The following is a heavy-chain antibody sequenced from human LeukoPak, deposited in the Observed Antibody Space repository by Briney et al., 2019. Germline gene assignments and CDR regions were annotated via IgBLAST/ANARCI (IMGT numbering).Heavy chain of an antibody. J-gene: IGHJ1*01. D-gene: IGHD6-19*01. Sequence: PSETLSLTCTVSGGSISRSSYYWGWIRQPPGKGLEWLGCIYYSGSTYYNPSLKSRVTISVDTSKNQFSLKLSSVTAADTAVYYCATQDSSGPPEAYFQHWGQGTLVTVSS. V-gene: IGHV4-39*01. CDR3: ATQDSSGPPEAYFQH. CDR1: GGSISRSSYY. CDR2: IYYSGST.